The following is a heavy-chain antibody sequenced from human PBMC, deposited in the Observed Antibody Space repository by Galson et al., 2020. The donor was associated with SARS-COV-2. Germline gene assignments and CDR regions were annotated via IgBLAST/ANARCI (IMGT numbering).Heavy chain of an antibody. CDR3: AKGDRITICGVVILTGFDY. Sequence: TGGSLRLSCAASGFTFSSYAMSWVRQAPGKGLEWVSAISGSGGSTYYADSVKGRFTISRDNSKNTLYLQMNSLRAEDTAVYYCAKGDRITICGVVILTGFDYWGQGTLVTVSS. CDR1: GFTFSSYA. CDR2: ISGSGGST. D-gene: IGHD3-3*01. J-gene: IGHJ4*02. V-gene: IGHV3-23*01.